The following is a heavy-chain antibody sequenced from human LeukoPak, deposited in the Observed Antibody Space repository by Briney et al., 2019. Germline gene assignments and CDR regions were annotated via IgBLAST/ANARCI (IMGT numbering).Heavy chain of an antibody. V-gene: IGHV4-59*12. Sequence: SETLSLTCTVSGGSISSYYWSWIRQPPGKGLEWIGYIYYSGSTNYNPSLKSRVTISVDTSKNQFSLKLTSATAADTAVYYCARVSDSSSWYYFDYWGQGTLVTVSS. CDR2: IYYSGST. CDR1: GGSISSYY. D-gene: IGHD6-13*01. J-gene: IGHJ4*02. CDR3: ARVSDSSSWYYFDY.